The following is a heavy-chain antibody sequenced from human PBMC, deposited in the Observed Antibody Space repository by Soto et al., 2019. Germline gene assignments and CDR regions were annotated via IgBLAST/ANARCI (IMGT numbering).Heavy chain of an antibody. CDR1: DGSVSSGNYY. V-gene: IGHV4-61*01. D-gene: IGHD5-12*01. Sequence: QAQLQESGPGLVKTSETLSLTCTVSDGSVSSGNYYWTWIRQPPGKGLEWIGYIHSSGSTLYNPSLTRRVCISVDTSMNQFSLKLTSVTAADTALYFCARDSLALFDSWGQGTLVTVSS. CDR3: ARDSLALFDS. CDR2: IHSSGST. J-gene: IGHJ4*02.